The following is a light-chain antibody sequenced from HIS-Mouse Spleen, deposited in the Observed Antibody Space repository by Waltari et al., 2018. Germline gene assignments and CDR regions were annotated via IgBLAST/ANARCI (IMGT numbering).Light chain of an antibody. CDR2: KDS. J-gene: IGLJ2*01. V-gene: IGLV3-25*03. Sequence: SYELTQPPSVSVSPGQTARITCSGDALPKQYAYWYQQKPGQAPVLVIYKDSERPSGIPERFSGSSSGTTVTLTISGVQAEDEADYYCQSADSSDTVVFGGGTKLTVL. CDR1: ALPKQY. CDR3: QSADSSDTVV.